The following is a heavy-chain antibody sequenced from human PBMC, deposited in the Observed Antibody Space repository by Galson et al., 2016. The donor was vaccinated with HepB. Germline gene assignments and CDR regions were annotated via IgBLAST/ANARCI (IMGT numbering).Heavy chain of an antibody. J-gene: IGHJ4*02. D-gene: IGHD3-3*01. CDR1: GFTFSTFA. CDR2: ISHDGDNK. V-gene: IGHV3-30*15. CDR3: TRAPGYDFWSGFSPFDY. Sequence: SLRLSCATSGFTFSTFAIHWVRQAPGKGLEWLAAISHDGDNKHYADSAKGRFRISRDNARDTLHLQLSNLRVEDTAVYYCTRAPGYDFWSGFSPFDYWGQGTPVTVS.